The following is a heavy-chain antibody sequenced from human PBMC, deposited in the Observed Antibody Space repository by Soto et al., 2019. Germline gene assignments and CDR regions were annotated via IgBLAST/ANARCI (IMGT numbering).Heavy chain of an antibody. D-gene: IGHD3-3*01. CDR2: IRGSTYGGTT. CDR3: SGDGDFYGLDV. Sequence: PGGSLRLSCTFSGFTSDDYDYALTWVRQAPGKGLQWLGLIRGSTYGGTTEYAASVKGRFTISRDDSKGITYLQMNSLKTEDTAVYYCSGDGDFYGLDVWGQGTTVTVS. V-gene: IGHV3-49*04. J-gene: IGHJ6*02. CDR1: GFTSDDYDYA.